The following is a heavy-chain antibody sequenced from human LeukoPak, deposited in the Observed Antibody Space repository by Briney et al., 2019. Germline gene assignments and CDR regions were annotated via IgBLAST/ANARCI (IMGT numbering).Heavy chain of an antibody. CDR1: GFTLSSYA. Sequence: GGSLRLSCAASGFTLSSYAMSWVRQAPGKGLEWVSAISGSGGSTYYADSVKGRFTISRDNSKNTLYLQMNSLRAEDTAVYYCAKLVGYSYGYFDYWGQGTLVTVSS. V-gene: IGHV3-23*01. CDR2: ISGSGGST. CDR3: AKLVGYSYGYFDY. D-gene: IGHD5-18*01. J-gene: IGHJ4*02.